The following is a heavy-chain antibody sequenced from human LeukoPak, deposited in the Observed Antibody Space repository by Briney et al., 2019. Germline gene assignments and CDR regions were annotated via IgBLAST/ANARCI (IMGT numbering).Heavy chain of an antibody. J-gene: IGHJ4*02. Sequence: VASVKVSCKASGGTFSSYAISWVRQAPGQGLEWMGGIIPIFGTANYAQKFQGRVTITADESTSTAYMELSSLRSEDTAVYYCASGDYYDSSGYYSNFDYWGQGTLVTVSS. CDR1: GGTFSSYA. D-gene: IGHD3-22*01. CDR3: ASGDYYDSSGYYSNFDY. V-gene: IGHV1-69*01. CDR2: IIPIFGTA.